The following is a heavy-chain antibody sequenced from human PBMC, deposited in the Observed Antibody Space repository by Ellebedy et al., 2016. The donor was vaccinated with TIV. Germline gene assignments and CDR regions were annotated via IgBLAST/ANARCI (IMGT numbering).Heavy chain of an antibody. V-gene: IGHV3-9*01. CDR2: ISWRGHYI. CDR1: GFTFDDYA. D-gene: IGHD7-27*01. CDR3: TKDLLRGIWGGSGRDY. J-gene: IGHJ4*02. Sequence: SLKISCAASGFTFDDYAMHWVRQAPGKGLEWVSGISWRGHYIGYADSVRGRFTISRGNAKNSLYLQMNSPRIEDTAVYYCTKDLLRGIWGGSGRDYWGQGTLVTVSS.